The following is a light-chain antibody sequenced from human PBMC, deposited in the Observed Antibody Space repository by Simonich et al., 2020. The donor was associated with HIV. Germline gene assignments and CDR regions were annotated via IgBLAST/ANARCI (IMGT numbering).Light chain of an antibody. CDR3: QQYYSTPPT. CDR1: QSVLYISNNKNY. V-gene: IGKV4-1*01. J-gene: IGKJ1*01. Sequence: DIVMNQSPDSLAVSLGERATINCKSSQSVLYISNNKNYLAWYQQKPGQPPKLLIYCASTRESGVPDRFSGSGSGTDFTLTISSLQAEDVAVYYCQQYYSTPPTFGQGTKVEIK. CDR2: CAS.